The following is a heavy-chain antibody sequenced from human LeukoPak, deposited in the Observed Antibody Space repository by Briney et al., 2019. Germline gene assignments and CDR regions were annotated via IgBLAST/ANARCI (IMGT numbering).Heavy chain of an antibody. D-gene: IGHD3-3*01. J-gene: IGHJ6*03. CDR2: IYYSGST. CDR1: YGSINSASYY. CDR3: GKECYYYYMDV. V-gene: IGHV4-39*01. Sequence: SETLSLTCIVSYGSINSASYYWGWIRQPPGKGPEWIGSIYYSGSTYYNPSLKSRVTISVDTSKNQFSLRLSSVTAADTAVYYCGKECYYYYMDVWGKGTTVTVSS.